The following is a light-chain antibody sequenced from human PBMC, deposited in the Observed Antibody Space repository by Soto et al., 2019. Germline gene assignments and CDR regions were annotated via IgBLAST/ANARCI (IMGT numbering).Light chain of an antibody. CDR3: QQYGSSGT. CDR1: QSVSSH. CDR2: GAS. V-gene: IGKV3-20*01. J-gene: IGKJ1*01. Sequence: EIVLTQSPATLSLSPGERATLSCRASQSVSSHLAWYQQKRGQAPSFLIYGASNRATGIPDRFSGSGSGTEFTLTISRLEPEDFAVYYCQQYGSSGTFGQGTKVDIK.